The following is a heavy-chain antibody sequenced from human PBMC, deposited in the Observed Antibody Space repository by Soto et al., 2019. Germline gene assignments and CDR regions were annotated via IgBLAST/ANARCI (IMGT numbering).Heavy chain of an antibody. CDR3: ARHQSLRFLEWSASYYYYYGMDV. CDR2: ISAYNGNT. J-gene: IGHJ6*02. Sequence: ASVKVSCKASGYTFTSYGISWVRQAPGQGLEWMGWISAYNGNTNYAQKLQGRVTMTTDTSTSTAYMELRSLRSDDTAVYYCARHQSLRFLEWSASYYYYYGMDVWGQGTTVTVSS. CDR1: GYTFTSYG. D-gene: IGHD3-3*01. V-gene: IGHV1-18*01.